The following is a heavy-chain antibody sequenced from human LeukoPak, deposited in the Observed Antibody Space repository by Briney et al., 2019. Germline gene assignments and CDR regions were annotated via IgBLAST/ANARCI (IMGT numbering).Heavy chain of an antibody. J-gene: IGHJ6*02. V-gene: IGHV3-64D*09. D-gene: IGHD2-15*01. Sequence: GGSLRLSCSASGXPFSSYAMHWVRQAPGKGLEYVSAISDSGGSTYYADSVKGRFTISRDNSRNTLYLQMSSLRAEDTAVYFCVRGYSFGPYGMDVWGQGTTVTVSS. CDR1: GXPFSSYA. CDR2: ISDSGGST. CDR3: VRGYSFGPYGMDV.